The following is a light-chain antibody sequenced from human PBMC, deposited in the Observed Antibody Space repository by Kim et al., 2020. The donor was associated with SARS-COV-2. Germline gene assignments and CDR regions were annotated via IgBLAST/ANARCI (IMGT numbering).Light chain of an antibody. Sequence: VALGQTARITCGGNNIGGKSVHWYQQKPGQAPVLVIYRDINRPSGIPERFSGYNSGNTATLTVIKAQAGDEADYYCQVWDSSTSVVFGGGTQLTVL. CDR2: RDI. CDR1: NIGGKS. J-gene: IGLJ2*01. CDR3: QVWDSSTSVV. V-gene: IGLV3-9*01.